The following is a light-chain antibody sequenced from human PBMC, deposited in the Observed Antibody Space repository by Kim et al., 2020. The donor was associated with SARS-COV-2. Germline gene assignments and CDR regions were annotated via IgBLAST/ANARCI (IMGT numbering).Light chain of an antibody. CDR1: NNGSKS. CDR2: DDS. J-gene: IGLJ2*01. V-gene: IGLV3-21*03. CDR3: QVWDSSSDHPGV. Sequence: PGKTARITCGGNNNGSKSVHWYQQKPGQAPVLVVYDDSDRPSGIPERFSGSNSGNTATLTISRVEAGDEADYYCQVWDSSSDHPGVFGGGTQLTVL.